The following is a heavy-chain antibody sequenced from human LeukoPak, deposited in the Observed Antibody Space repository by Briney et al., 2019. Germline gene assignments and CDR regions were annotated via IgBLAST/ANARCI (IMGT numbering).Heavy chain of an antibody. CDR1: GYTFTSYA. V-gene: IGHV1-3*01. J-gene: IGHJ4*02. CDR2: INAGNGNT. D-gene: IGHD6-13*01. CDR3: ATIPYSSSPNFFDY. Sequence: ASVKVSCKASGYTFTSYAMHWVRQAPGQRLEWMGWINAGNGNTKYSQKFQGRVTMTEDTSTDTAYMELSSLRSEDTAVYYCATIPYSSSPNFFDYWGQGTLVTVSS.